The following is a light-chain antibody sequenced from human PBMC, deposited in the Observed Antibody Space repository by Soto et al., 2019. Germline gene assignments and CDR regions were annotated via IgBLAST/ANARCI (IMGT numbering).Light chain of an antibody. CDR2: KAS. CDR3: QHYNSYSEA. J-gene: IGKJ1*01. CDR1: QTISSW. V-gene: IGKV1-5*03. Sequence: DIQMTQSPSSLSASVGDRVTITCRASQTISSWLAWYQQKPGKAPKLLIYKASTLKSGVPSRFSGSGSGTEFTLTISSLQPVDFATYYCQHYNSYSEAFGQGTKVDIK.